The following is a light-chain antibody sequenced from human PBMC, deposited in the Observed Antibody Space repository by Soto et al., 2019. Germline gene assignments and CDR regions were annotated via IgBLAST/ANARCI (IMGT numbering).Light chain of an antibody. J-gene: IGKJ1*01. V-gene: IGKV1-5*01. CDR2: DAS. CDR3: QHPRWT. Sequence: DIQLTQSPSTLSASIGDRVTITCRASQSINRWLAWYQQKPGTAPKLLIYDASSLESGVPSRFSGSGSGTDFTLTITSLQPDYFATYYCQHPRWTFGQGTKVEIK. CDR1: QSINRW.